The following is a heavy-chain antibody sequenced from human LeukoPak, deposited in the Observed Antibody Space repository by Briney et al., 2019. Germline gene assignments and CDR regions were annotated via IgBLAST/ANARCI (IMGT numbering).Heavy chain of an antibody. CDR1: GYTFTSYY. Sequence: ASVKVSCKASGYTFTSYYMHWVRQAPGQGREWMGIINPSGGSTSYAQKFQGRVNMTRDTSTCTGYRELSSLRSEDTAVYYCARDLTYSSSSGYWGQGTLVTVSS. J-gene: IGHJ4*02. CDR2: INPSGGST. CDR3: ARDLTYSSSSGY. V-gene: IGHV1-46*01. D-gene: IGHD6-6*01.